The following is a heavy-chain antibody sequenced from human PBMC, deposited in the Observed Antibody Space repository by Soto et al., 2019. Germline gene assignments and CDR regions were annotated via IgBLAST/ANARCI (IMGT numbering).Heavy chain of an antibody. V-gene: IGHV3-13*05. J-gene: IGHJ4*02. CDR2: ISTSGAP. D-gene: IGHD5-12*01. Sequence: EVHLVESGGGLVQPGGSLRVSCAASGFTFSNYDMHWVRQAPGKGLEWVSAISTSGAPFYAASVKGRFTISRENVKNSLYLQMDSLRAEDTDVYFCARERDTYSGPWQDCDFWGQGNLVTVAS. CDR3: ARERDTYSGPWQDCDF. CDR1: GFTFSNYD.